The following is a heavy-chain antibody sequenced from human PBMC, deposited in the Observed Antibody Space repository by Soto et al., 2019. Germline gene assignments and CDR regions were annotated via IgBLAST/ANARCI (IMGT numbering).Heavy chain of an antibody. D-gene: IGHD6-13*01. J-gene: IGHJ6*02. Sequence: SETLSLTCAAYGGSFSGYYWSWIRQPPGKGLEWIGEINHSGSTNYNPSLKSRVTISVDTSKNQFSLKLSSVTAADTAVYYCAGYSSSWNYYYYGMDVWGQGTTVTVS. CDR1: GGSFSGYY. V-gene: IGHV4-34*01. CDR2: INHSGST. CDR3: AGYSSSWNYYYYGMDV.